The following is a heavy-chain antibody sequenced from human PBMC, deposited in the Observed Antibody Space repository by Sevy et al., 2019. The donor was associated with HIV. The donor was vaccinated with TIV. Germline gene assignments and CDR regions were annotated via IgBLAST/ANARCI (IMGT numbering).Heavy chain of an antibody. CDR3: QIRDSAAAGSY. CDR2: ISDSGAST. J-gene: IGHJ4*02. CDR1: GFTFGSYA. V-gene: IGHV3-23*01. D-gene: IGHD6-13*01. Sequence: GGSLRLSCAASGFTFGSYAMSWVRQAPGKGLEWVSAISDSGASTYYTTSVKGRFTISRDNSKNTLFLQMNSLRAEDTATYYFQIRDSAAAGSYWGQGTLVTVSS.